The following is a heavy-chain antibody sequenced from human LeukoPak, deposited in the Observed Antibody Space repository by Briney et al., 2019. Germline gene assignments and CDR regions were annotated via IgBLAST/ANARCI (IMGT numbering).Heavy chain of an antibody. CDR3: ARDAETSYYYYMDV. Sequence: ASVKVSCKASGYIFTSYYMYWVRQAPGQGLEWMGWINPNSGGTNYAQKFQGRVTMTRDTSISTAYMELSRLRSDDTAVYYCARDAETSYYYYMDVWGKGTTVTVSS. V-gene: IGHV1-2*02. CDR1: GYIFTSYY. CDR2: INPNSGGT. J-gene: IGHJ6*03.